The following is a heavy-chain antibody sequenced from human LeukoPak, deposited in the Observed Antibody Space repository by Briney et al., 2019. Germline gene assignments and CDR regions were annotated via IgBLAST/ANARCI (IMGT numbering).Heavy chain of an antibody. CDR3: ARGERAIPIYY. Sequence: ASVTVSCKASGGSFSNYAISWVRQAPGQGLEWMGGIIPILGSATYAQHFQGRVTITMDESTTTAYMELSSLRPGDTAVFYCARGERAIPIYYWGQGTLVTVSS. CDR2: IIPILGSA. V-gene: IGHV1-69*05. J-gene: IGHJ4*02. D-gene: IGHD3-10*01. CDR1: GGSFSNYA.